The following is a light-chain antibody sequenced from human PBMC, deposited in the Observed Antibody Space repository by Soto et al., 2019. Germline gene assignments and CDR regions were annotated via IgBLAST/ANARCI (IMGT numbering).Light chain of an antibody. CDR3: QQRSDWPIT. V-gene: IGKV3-11*01. Sequence: EVVLTQFPATLSLSPGERATLSYRASQSVSSYLAWYQQKPGQPPRLLIYDVSTRAAGIPARFSGSGSGTDFTLTITSLEPEDFAVYSCQQRSDWPITFGQGTRLEIK. J-gene: IGKJ5*01. CDR1: QSVSSY. CDR2: DVS.